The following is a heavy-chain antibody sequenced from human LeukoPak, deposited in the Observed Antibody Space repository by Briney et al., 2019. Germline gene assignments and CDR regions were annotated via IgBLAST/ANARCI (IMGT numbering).Heavy chain of an antibody. Sequence: GGPLRLSCAASGFIFTNYHIHWVRQAPGKGLEWVANVNRDGSERYYVDSVKGRFTISRDDAKSSLYLQMNSLRAEDTAVYYCARRNAMDVWGQGTTVIVFS. CDR3: ARRNAMDV. V-gene: IGHV3-7*03. CDR1: GFIFTNYH. J-gene: IGHJ6*02. CDR2: VNRDGSER.